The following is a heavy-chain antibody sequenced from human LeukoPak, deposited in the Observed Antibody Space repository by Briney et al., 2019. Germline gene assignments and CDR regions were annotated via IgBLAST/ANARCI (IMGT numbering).Heavy chain of an antibody. Sequence: PSETLSLTCTVSGGSISSYYWSWIRQPPGKGLEWIGYIYYSGSTNYNPSLKSRVTISVDTSKNQFSLKLSSVTAADTAVYYCARATTELVLLWFGEQYYFDYWGQGTLVTVSS. CDR3: ARATTELVLLWFGEQYYFDY. J-gene: IGHJ4*02. D-gene: IGHD3-10*01. V-gene: IGHV4-59*01. CDR2: IYYSGST. CDR1: GGSISSYY.